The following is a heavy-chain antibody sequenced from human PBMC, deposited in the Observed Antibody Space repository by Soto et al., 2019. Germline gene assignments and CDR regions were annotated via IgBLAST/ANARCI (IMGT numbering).Heavy chain of an antibody. CDR1: GFTFRDTA. D-gene: IGHD6-13*01. Sequence: EVQLVESGGGLVQPGGSLKLSCAASGFTFRDTAMYWVRQASGKGLEWVGRVRTKSKNFATAYAASLKGRFSISRDDSKNMVYLQMNSLKTEDTAVYYCLPHHVAAATWFDPCGQGTLVIVSS. CDR2: VRTKSKNFAT. V-gene: IGHV3-73*02. CDR3: LPHHVAAATWFDP. J-gene: IGHJ5*02.